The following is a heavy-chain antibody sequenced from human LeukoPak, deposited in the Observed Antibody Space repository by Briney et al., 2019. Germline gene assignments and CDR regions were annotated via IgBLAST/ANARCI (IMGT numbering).Heavy chain of an antibody. CDR3: ARDCGDWHPVYAFDI. CDR2: IWYDGSNK. V-gene: IGHV3-33*01. Sequence: PGGSLRLSCAASGFTFSSYGMHWVRQAPGKGLEWVAVIWYDGSNKYYADSVKGRFTISRDNSKNTLYLQMNSLRAEDTAVYYCARDCGDWHPVYAFDIWGQGTMVTVSS. D-gene: IGHD2-21*02. CDR1: GFTFSSYG. J-gene: IGHJ3*02.